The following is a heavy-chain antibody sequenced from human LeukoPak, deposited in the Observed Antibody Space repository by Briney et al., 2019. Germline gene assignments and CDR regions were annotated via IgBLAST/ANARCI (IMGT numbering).Heavy chain of an antibody. CDR2: IYYSGST. CDR3: ARRVTWFDP. V-gene: IGHV4-59*01. CDR1: GGSIRSYQ. D-gene: IGHD2-21*02. Sequence: TSETLSLTCTVSGGSIRSYQWSWIRQPPGKGLEWIGYIYYSGSTNYNPSLKSRVTISVDTTKNQFSLRLTSMTAADTAVYYCARRVTWFDPWGQGTLVTVSS. J-gene: IGHJ5*02.